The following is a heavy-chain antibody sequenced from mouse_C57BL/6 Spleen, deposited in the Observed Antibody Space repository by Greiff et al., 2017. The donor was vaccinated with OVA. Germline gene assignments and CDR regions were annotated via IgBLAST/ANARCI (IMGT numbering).Heavy chain of an antibody. CDR2: IDPSDSYT. CDR1: GYTFTSYW. Sequence: VQLQQPGAELVMPGASVKLSCKASGYTFTSYWMHWVKQRPGQGLEWIGEIDPSDSYTNYNQKFKGKSTLTVDKASSTAYMQLSSLTSEDSAVYYCARRYPNWYFDVWGTGTTVTVSS. CDR3: ARRYPNWYFDV. D-gene: IGHD1-1*01. V-gene: IGHV1-69*01. J-gene: IGHJ1*03.